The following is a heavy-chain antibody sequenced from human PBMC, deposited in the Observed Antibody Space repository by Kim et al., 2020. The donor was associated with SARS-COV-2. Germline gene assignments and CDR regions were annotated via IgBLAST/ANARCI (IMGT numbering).Heavy chain of an antibody. D-gene: IGHD3-9*01. J-gene: IGHJ3*01. V-gene: IGHV1-69*13. Sequence: SVKVSCKASGGTFSSYAISWVRQAPGQGLEWMGGIIPIFGTANYAQKFQGRVTITADESTSTAYMELSSLRSEDTAVYYCARADSLRYFDWLRLWGQGTMVTVSS. CDR2: IIPIFGTA. CDR3: ARADSLRYFDWLRL. CDR1: GGTFSSYA.